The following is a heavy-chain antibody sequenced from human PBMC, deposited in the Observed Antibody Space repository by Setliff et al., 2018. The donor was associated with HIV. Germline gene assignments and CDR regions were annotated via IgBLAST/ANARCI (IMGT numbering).Heavy chain of an antibody. J-gene: IGHJ3*02. CDR3: ARDPDYGDFIALDI. Sequence: GGSLRLSCAASGFTFSDHYMNWVRQAPGKGLEWVSYISKSGDYSNYADSVRGRFTISRDNAKNSLYLQMNNLRAEDTAVYFCARDPDYGDFIALDIWGQGTMVTVSS. D-gene: IGHD4-17*01. CDR2: ISKSGDYS. CDR1: GFTFSDHY. V-gene: IGHV3-11*06.